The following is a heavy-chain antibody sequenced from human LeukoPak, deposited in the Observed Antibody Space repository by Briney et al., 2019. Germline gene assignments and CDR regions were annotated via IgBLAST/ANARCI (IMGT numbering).Heavy chain of an antibody. CDR2: ISGSGGST. J-gene: IGHJ6*03. V-gene: IGHV3-23*01. D-gene: IGHD2-2*01. Sequence: GGSLRLSCAASGFTFSSYAMSWVRQAPGKGLEWVSAISGSGGSTYYADSVKGRFTISRDNSKNTLYLQMNSLRAEDTAVYYCAKGGYCSSTSCRPDYYYYMDVWGKGTTVTVSS. CDR3: AKGGYCSSTSCRPDYYYYMDV. CDR1: GFTFSSYA.